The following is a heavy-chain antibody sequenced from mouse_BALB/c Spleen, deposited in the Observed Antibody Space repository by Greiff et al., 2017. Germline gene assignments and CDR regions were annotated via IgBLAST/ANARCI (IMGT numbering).Heavy chain of an antibody. J-gene: IGHJ3*01. D-gene: IGHD2-4*01. CDR3: ARSLDYDRAY. CDR2: IDPANGNT. V-gene: IGHV14-3*02. CDR1: GFNIKDTY. Sequence: VQLKESGAELVKPGASVKLSCTASGFNIKDTYMHWVKQRPEQGLEWIGRIDPANGNTKYDPKFQGKATITADTSSNTAYLQLSSLTSEDTAVYYCARSLDYDRAYWGQGTLVTVSA.